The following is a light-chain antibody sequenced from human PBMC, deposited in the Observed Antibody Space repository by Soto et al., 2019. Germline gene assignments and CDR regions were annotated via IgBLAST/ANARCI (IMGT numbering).Light chain of an antibody. CDR3: QTYNKRPRP. V-gene: IGKV3-15*01. Sequence: EIVMTQSPATLSVSPGERATLSCRASQSVSSNLAWYQQKPGQAPRLLIYGASTRATGIPARFSGSGSGTDFPPTTRRIHHEDFEVHYSQTYNKRPRPFGEGNKVDIK. CDR2: GAS. CDR1: QSVSSN. J-gene: IGKJ1*01.